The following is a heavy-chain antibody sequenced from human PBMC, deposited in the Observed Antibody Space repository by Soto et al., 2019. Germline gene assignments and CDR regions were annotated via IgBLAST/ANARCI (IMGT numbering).Heavy chain of an antibody. V-gene: IGHV1-69*06. CDR2: IIPIFGTA. Sequence: QVELVQSGAEVKKPGSSVKVSCQASEDTFRNYAISWVRQAPGQGLEWMGGIIPIFGTANYAQKFQGRVTITADTCANTVYLELSCLISEDTAVFYCASTKYDSSAYYYWYLGLWGRGTLVTVSS. D-gene: IGHD3-22*01. J-gene: IGHJ2*01. CDR1: EDTFRNYA. CDR3: ASTKYDSSAYYYWYLGL.